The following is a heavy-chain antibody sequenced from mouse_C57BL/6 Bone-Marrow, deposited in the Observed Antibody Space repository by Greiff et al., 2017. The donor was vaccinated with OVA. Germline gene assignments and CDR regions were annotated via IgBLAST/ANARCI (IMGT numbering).Heavy chain of an antibody. Sequence: EVQLQQSGPELVKPGASVKISCKASGYTFTDYYMNWVKQSHGKSLEWIGDINPNNGGTSYNQKFKGKATLTVDKSSSTAYMELRSLTSEDSAVYYCARLYDASQYWGQGTTLTVSS. J-gene: IGHJ2*01. CDR3: ARLYDASQY. V-gene: IGHV1-26*01. CDR2: INPNNGGT. CDR1: GYTFTDYY. D-gene: IGHD2-3*01.